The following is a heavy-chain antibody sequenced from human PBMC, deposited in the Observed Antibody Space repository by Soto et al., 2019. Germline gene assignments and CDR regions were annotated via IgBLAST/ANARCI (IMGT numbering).Heavy chain of an antibody. D-gene: IGHD6-13*01. V-gene: IGHV3-15*07. CDR1: GFTFSNAW. CDR3: TTGRPTHYNSSSWYLTSYFPGYYYYYYGMDV. J-gene: IGHJ6*02. Sequence: GGSLRLSCAASGFTFSNAWMNWVRQAPGKGLEWVGRIKSKTDGGTTDYAAPVKGRFTISRDDSKSTLYLQMNSLKTEDTAVYYCTTGRPTHYNSSSWYLTSYFPGYYYYYYGMDVWGQGTTVTVSS. CDR2: IKSKTDGGTT.